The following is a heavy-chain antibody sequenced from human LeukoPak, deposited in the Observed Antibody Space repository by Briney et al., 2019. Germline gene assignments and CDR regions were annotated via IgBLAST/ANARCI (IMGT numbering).Heavy chain of an antibody. CDR2: IKQDGSEK. J-gene: IGHJ6*03. Sequence: GGSVRLSCAASGFTFSSYWMSWVRQAPGKGLEWVANIKQDGSEKYYVDSVKGRFTISRDNAKNSLYLQMNSLRAEDTAVYYCARDSGDYYDSSGYYHIYYYYMDVWGKGTTVTISS. CDR3: ARDSGDYYDSSGYYHIYYYYMDV. V-gene: IGHV3-7*01. D-gene: IGHD3-22*01. CDR1: GFTFSSYW.